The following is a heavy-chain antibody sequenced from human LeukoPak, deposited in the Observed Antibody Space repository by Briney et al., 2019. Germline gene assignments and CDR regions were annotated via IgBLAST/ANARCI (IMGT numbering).Heavy chain of an antibody. CDR3: ASRDGYNYPGVDY. D-gene: IGHD5-24*01. V-gene: IGHV1-69*13. J-gene: IGHJ4*02. CDR1: GGTFSSYA. Sequence: GASVKVSCKASGGTFSSYAISWVRQAPGQGLEWMGGIIPIFGTENYAQKFQGRVTITADESTSTAYMELSSLRSEDTAVYYCASRDGYNYPGVDYWGQGTLVTVSS. CDR2: IIPIFGTE.